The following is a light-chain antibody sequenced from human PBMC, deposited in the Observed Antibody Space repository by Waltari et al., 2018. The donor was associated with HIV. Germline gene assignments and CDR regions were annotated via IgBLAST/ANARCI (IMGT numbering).Light chain of an antibody. CDR3: QQYNHWPPYT. J-gene: IGKJ2*01. CDR2: GAS. CDR1: QRVNRH. V-gene: IGKV3-15*01. Sequence: EVVMTQSPATLSVSPGVRVTLSCTASQRVNRHLALYLHKPGQAPRLLIYGASTRATGVPARFSGSGSGTEFTLTISSLQSEDFAVYYCQQYNHWPPYTFGQGTKLEIK.